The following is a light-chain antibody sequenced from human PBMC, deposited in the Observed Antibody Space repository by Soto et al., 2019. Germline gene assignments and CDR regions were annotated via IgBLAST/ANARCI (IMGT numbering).Light chain of an antibody. CDR3: QQYNNWPPIT. V-gene: IGKV3-15*01. Sequence: EIVMTQSPATLAVSPGDKATLSCRASQSLSGNLAWYQQKPGQAPRLLIYDTSTRATGIPARFSGSGSGTEFTLSISSLQSEDFAVYYCQQYNNWPPITFGQGTRLEIK. CDR1: QSLSGN. J-gene: IGKJ5*01. CDR2: DTS.